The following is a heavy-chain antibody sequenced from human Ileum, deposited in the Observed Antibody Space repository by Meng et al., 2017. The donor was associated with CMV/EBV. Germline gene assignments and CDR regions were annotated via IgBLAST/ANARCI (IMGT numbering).Heavy chain of an antibody. CDR3: ARQGKPHVWGYFDL. V-gene: IGHV4-34*01. CDR1: GASFTDYF. D-gene: IGHD3-16*01. CDR2: VHFGGSG. Sequence: SETLSLTCAVYGASFTDYFWNWFRQTPGKGLEWIGEVHFGGSGSYNPSLKSRLTISMDTSKNQFSLNRNSVTAADTAVYYCARQGKPHVWGYFDLWGRGTLVTVSS. J-gene: IGHJ2*01.